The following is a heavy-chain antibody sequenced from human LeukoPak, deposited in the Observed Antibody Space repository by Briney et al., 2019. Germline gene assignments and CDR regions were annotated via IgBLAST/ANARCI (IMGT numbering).Heavy chain of an antibody. CDR3: AKAPVVVPDLTEMNY. D-gene: IGHD2-2*01. J-gene: IGHJ4*02. CDR1: GFTCSSYG. CDR2: IRYDGSNK. Sequence: GGSLRLXCAASGFTCSSYGMHWVRRAPGKGLESVAFIRYDGSNKYYADSVKGRFTISRDNSKNTLYLQMNSLRAEDTAVYYCAKAPVVVPDLTEMNYWGQGTLVTVSS. V-gene: IGHV3-30*02.